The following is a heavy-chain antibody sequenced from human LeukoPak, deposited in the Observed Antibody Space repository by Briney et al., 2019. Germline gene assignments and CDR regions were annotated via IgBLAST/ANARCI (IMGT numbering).Heavy chain of an antibody. V-gene: IGHV3-73*01. J-gene: IGHJ6*03. CDR2: IRSKANSYAT. D-gene: IGHD6-6*01. CDR3: TRRTYSSSPRAHYYYYYMDV. CDR1: GFTFSGSA. Sequence: GGSLRLSCAASGFTFSGSAMHWVRQASGKGLEWVGRIRSKANSYATAYAASVKGRFTISRDDSKNTAYLQMNSLKTEDTAVYYCTRRTYSSSPRAHYYYYYMDVWGKGTTVTVSS.